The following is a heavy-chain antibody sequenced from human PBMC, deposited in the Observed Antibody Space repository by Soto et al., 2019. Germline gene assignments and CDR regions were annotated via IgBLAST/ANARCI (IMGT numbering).Heavy chain of an antibody. V-gene: IGHV4-4*07. CDR3: ARGLALEGFYYYYYGMDG. D-gene: IGHD6-19*01. CDR2: IYTSGST. J-gene: IGHJ6*02. Sequence: PSATRSLTCPVSGGSLSSYYWSWLRPPAGKGLEWIGRIYTSGSTNYNPSLKSRVTMSVDTSKNQFSLKLSSVTAADTAVYYCARGLALEGFYYYYYGMDGWGQGTTVTVS. CDR1: GGSLSSYY.